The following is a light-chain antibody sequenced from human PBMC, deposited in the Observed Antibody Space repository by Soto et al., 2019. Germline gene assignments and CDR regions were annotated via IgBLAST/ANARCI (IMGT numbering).Light chain of an antibody. CDR3: HQRSNWLDT. Sequence: EIVLTQSPGTLSLSPGDRVTLSCRASQSFSSSYLAWYQQKPGQAPSLLIFGASSRATGIPDRFSGSGSGTDFTLTISSLEAEDFAVYYCHQRSNWLDTFGQGTRLEIK. J-gene: IGKJ5*01. V-gene: IGKV3D-20*02. CDR1: QSFSSSY. CDR2: GAS.